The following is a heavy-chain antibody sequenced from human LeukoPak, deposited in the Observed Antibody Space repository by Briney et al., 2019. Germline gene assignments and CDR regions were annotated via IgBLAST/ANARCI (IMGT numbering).Heavy chain of an antibody. CDR2: ISAYNGNT. Sequence: ASVKVSCKASGYTFTSYGISWVRQAPGQGLEWMGWISAYNGNTNYAQKLQGRVTMTTDTSTSTAYMELRSLRSDDTAVCYCARTAMYYGSVERFDPWGQGTLVTVSS. J-gene: IGHJ5*02. D-gene: IGHD3-10*01. CDR3: ARTAMYYGSVERFDP. CDR1: GYTFTSYG. V-gene: IGHV1-18*01.